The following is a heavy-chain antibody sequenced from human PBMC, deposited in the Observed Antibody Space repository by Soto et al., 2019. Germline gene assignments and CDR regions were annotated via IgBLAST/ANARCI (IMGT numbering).Heavy chain of an antibody. Sequence: ASVKVSCKASGYTFTSYGISWVRQAPGQGLEWMGWISAYNGNTNYAQKLQGRVTMTTDTSTSTAYMELRSLRSDDTAVYYCARDRGLVADCSSTSCYGPYNWFDPWGQGTLVTVSS. D-gene: IGHD2-2*01. CDR3: ARDRGLVADCSSTSCYGPYNWFDP. V-gene: IGHV1-18*01. CDR2: ISAYNGNT. J-gene: IGHJ5*02. CDR1: GYTFTSYG.